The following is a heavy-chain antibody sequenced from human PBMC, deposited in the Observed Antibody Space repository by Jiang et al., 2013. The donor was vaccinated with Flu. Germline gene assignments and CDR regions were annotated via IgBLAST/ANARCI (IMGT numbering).Heavy chain of an antibody. J-gene: IGHJ4*02. CDR3: ARIKYYYDSSGYLPEFDY. CDR2: IDWDDDK. CDR1: GFSLSTSGMC. Sequence: KPTQTLTLTCTFSGFSLSTSGMCVSWIRQPPGKALEWLARIDWDDDKYYSTSLKARLTISKDTSKNQVVLTMTNMDPVDTATYYCARIKYYYDSSGYLPEFDYWGQGTLVTVSS. V-gene: IGHV2-70*11. D-gene: IGHD3-22*01.